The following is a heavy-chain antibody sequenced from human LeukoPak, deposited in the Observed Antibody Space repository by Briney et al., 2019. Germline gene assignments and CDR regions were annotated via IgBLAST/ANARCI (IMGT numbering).Heavy chain of an antibody. V-gene: IGHV4-59*11. J-gene: IGHJ5*02. Sequence: PSETLSLTCTVSGGSISSHYWSWIRQPPGKGLEWIGYIYYSGSTNYNPSLKSRVTMSVDTSKNQFSLKLSSVTAADTAVYYCARELNHNWFDPWGQGTLVTVSS. CDR1: GGSISSHY. CDR3: ARELNHNWFDP. CDR2: IYYSGST. D-gene: IGHD3-16*01.